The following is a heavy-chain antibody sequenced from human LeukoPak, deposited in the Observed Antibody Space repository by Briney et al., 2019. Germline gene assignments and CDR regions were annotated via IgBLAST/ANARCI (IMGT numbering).Heavy chain of an antibody. CDR2: INPNSGGT. D-gene: IGHD2-15*01. CDR3: YYHVDV. J-gene: IGHJ6*03. V-gene: IGHV1-2*02. Sequence: ASVKVSCKASGYTFTGYYMHWVRQAPGQGLEWMGWINPNSGGTNYAQKFQGRVTMTRDTSISTAHMELRTLRSDDTEGLCFYYHVDVWGKGTTVTVSS. CDR1: GYTFTGYY.